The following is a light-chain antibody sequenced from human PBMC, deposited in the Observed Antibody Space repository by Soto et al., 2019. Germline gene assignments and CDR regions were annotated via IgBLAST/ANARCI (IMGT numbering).Light chain of an antibody. CDR2: AAS. Sequence: EIVVTQSPGILSVSPGDRATLSCRASQSVGRNLAWYQQKPGQAPTLLIYAASTRATGLPARFSGSGSGTDYRLTISSLQSEDFAVYYCQEYSKWPLFTFGPGTRVDIK. CDR3: QEYSKWPLFT. V-gene: IGKV3-15*01. CDR1: QSVGRN. J-gene: IGKJ3*01.